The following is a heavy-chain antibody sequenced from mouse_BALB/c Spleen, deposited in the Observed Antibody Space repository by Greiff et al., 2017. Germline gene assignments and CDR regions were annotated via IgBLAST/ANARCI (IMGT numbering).Heavy chain of an antibody. Sequence: QVHVKQSGAELARPGASVKLSCKASGYTFTDYYINWVKQRTGQGLEWIGEIYPGSGNTYYNEKFKGKATLTADKSSSTAYMQLSSLTSEDSAVYFCATYGYDAWFAYWGQGTLVTVSA. CDR3: ATYGYDAWFAY. V-gene: IGHV1-77*01. CDR1: GYTFTDYY. CDR2: IYPGSGNT. D-gene: IGHD2-2*01. J-gene: IGHJ3*01.